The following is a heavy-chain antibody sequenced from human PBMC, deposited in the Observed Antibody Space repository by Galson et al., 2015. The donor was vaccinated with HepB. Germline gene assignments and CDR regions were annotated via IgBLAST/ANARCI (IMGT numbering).Heavy chain of an antibody. Sequence: PALVKPTQPLTLTCSFSGFSLSTTGVGVGWIRQPPGKALEWLALIYWDDDKRYSPSLKSRLTITRDTSKNQVVLTMTNMDPVDTAPYYCARRDSASRNYWYFDLWGRGTLVPVSS. V-gene: IGHV2-5*02. CDR3: ARRDSASRNYWYFDL. J-gene: IGHJ2*01. CDR1: GFSLSTTGVG. CDR2: IYWDDDK. D-gene: IGHD3-22*01.